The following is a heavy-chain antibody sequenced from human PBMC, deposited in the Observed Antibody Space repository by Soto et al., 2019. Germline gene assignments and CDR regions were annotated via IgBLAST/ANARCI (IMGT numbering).Heavy chain of an antibody. D-gene: IGHD5-18*01. CDR3: ARDIRGYSRAFDY. Sequence: PSETLSLTCTVSGDSVSSDSYYWTWIRQPPGKGLEWIGYIYSSGSTNYNPSLKSRVTMSLDTSTNQFSLKLTSVTAADTAVYYCARDIRGYSRAFDYWGQGXLVTVHS. CDR2: IYSSGST. V-gene: IGHV4-61*01. J-gene: IGHJ4*02. CDR1: GDSVSSDSYY.